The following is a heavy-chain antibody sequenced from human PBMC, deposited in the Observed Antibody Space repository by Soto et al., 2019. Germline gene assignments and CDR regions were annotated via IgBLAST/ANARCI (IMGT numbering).Heavy chain of an antibody. CDR1: GYTFTSYG. V-gene: IGHV1-18*04. CDR2: ISAYNGNT. CDR3: ARDMGSGPTYFDY. D-gene: IGHD2-15*01. Sequence: ASVKVSGKASGYTFTSYGISCVRQAPEQGLDWMGCISAYNGNTNYAQKLQGRVTMTTDTSTSTAYMELRSLRSDDTAVYYCARDMGSGPTYFDYWGQGTLVTVSS. J-gene: IGHJ4*02.